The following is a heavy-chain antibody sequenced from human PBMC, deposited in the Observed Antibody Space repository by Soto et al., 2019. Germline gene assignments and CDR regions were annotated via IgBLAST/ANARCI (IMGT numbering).Heavy chain of an antibody. J-gene: IGHJ6*02. CDR2: IYYSGST. CDR3: ARDLLVGGYSGRCMDV. Sequence: PSETLSLTCTVSGGSISSGGYYWSWIRQHPGKGLEWIGYIYYSGSTYYNPSLKSRVTISVDTSKNQFSLKLSSVTAADTAVYYCARDLLVGGYSGRCMDVWGQGTTVTVSS. D-gene: IGHD5-12*01. CDR1: GGSISSGGYY. V-gene: IGHV4-31*03.